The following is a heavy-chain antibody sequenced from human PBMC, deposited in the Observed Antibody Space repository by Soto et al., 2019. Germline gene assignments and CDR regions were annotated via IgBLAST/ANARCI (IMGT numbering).Heavy chain of an antibody. V-gene: IGHV3-21*01. CDR2: ISSSSSYI. D-gene: IGHD3-3*01. CDR3: ARDFYDFWRGAIDY. J-gene: IGHJ4*02. Sequence: GGSLRLSCAASGFTFSSYSMNWVRQAPGKGLEWVSSISSSSSYIYYADSVKGRFTISRDNAKNSLYLQMNSLRAEDTAVYYCARDFYDFWRGAIDYWGQGTLVTVSS. CDR1: GFTFSSYS.